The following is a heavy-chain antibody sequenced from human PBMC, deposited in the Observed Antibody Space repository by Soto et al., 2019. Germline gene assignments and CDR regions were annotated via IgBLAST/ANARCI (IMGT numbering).Heavy chain of an antibody. CDR3: AKQTGYSSGWYKG. V-gene: IGHV3-30*18. Sequence: QVQLVESGGGVVQPGRSLRLSCAASGFTFSSYGMHWVRQAPGKGLEWVAVISYDGSNKYYADSVKGRFTISRDNSKNTLYLQMNSLRAEVTAVYYCAKQTGYSSGWYKGWGQGTLVTVSS. CDR2: ISYDGSNK. D-gene: IGHD6-19*01. CDR1: GFTFSSYG. J-gene: IGHJ4*02.